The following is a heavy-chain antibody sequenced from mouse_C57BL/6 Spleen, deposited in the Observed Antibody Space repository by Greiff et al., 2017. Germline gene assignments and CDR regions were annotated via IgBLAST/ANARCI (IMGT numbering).Heavy chain of an antibody. J-gene: IGHJ1*03. D-gene: IGHD1-1*01. Sequence: QVHVKQSGAELARPGASVKLSCKASGYTFTSYGISWVKQRTGQGLEWIGEIYPRSGNTYYNEKFKGKATLTADKSSSTAYMELRSLTSEDSAVYFCARSGTTVVGHWYFDVWGTGTTVTVSS. CDR1: GYTFTSYG. CDR3: ARSGTTVVGHWYFDV. CDR2: IYPRSGNT. V-gene: IGHV1-81*01.